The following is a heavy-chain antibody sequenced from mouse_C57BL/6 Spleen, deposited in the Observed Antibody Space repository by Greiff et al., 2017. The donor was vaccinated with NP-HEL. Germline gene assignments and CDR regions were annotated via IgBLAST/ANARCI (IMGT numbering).Heavy chain of an antibody. J-gene: IGHJ4*01. CDR3: AREGSNYAMDY. CDR1: GFTFSDYY. CDR2: INYDGSST. V-gene: IGHV5-16*01. D-gene: IGHD1-1*01. Sequence: DVKLVESEGGLVQPGRSMKLSCTASGFTFSDYYMAWVRQVPEKGLEWVANINYDGSSTYYLDSLKSRFIISRDNAKNILYLQMSSLKSEDTATYYCAREGSNYAMDYWGQGTSVTVSS.